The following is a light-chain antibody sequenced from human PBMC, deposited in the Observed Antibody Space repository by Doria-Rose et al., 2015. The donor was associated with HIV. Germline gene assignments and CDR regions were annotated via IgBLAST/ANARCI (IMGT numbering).Light chain of an antibody. V-gene: IGKV3-20*01. CDR2: DGS. CDR3: HQCGTSWT. J-gene: IGKJ1*01. Sequence: TQSPGTLSLSPGERATLSCRASQSFSSTYLAWYQQKPGQAPSLLIYDGSTRATGIPYRFSSSWSGTDFTLTINRLEPEDFALYYCHQCGTSWTFGQGTKVEI. CDR1: QSFSSTY.